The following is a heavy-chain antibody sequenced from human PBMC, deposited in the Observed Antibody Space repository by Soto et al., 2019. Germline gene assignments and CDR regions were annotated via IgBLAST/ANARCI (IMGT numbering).Heavy chain of an antibody. V-gene: IGHV4-31*03. CDR2: IYYSGST. Sequence: SETLSLTCTVSGGSISSGGYSWSWIRQHPGKGLEWIGYIYYSGSTFYNPSLKSRVTISVDTSKNQFSLKLSSVTAADTAVYYCARVGASYSSSWFPFDYWGQGTLVTSPQ. J-gene: IGHJ4*02. D-gene: IGHD6-13*01. CDR3: ARVGASYSSSWFPFDY. CDR1: GGSISSGGYS.